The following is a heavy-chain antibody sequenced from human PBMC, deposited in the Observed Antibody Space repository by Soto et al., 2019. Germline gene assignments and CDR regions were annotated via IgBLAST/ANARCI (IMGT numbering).Heavy chain of an antibody. CDR2: ISGSGGST. D-gene: IGHD3-22*01. CDR3: SKDLGDSSGYYYGYFQH. J-gene: IGHJ1*01. Sequence: GGSLRLSCDASGFTFSSYAMTWVRQAPGKGLEWVSAISGSGGSTYYADSVKGRFTISRGNSRNTLYLQMNSLRGEDTAVYYCSKDLGDSSGYYYGYFQHWGQGTLVTVSS. CDR1: GFTFSSYA. V-gene: IGHV3-23*01.